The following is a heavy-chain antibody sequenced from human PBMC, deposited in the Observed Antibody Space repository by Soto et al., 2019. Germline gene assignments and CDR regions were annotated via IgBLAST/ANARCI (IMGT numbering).Heavy chain of an antibody. CDR3: ASTPSYSSGWYVAY. D-gene: IGHD6-19*01. V-gene: IGHV4-4*07. CDR2: IYTSGST. J-gene: IGHJ4*02. Sequence: PSETLSLTCTVSGGSISSYYWSWIRQPAGKGLEWIGRIYTSGSTNYNPSLKSRVTMSVDTSKNQFSLKLSSVTAAGTAVYYCASTPSYSSGWYVAYWGQGTLVTVSS. CDR1: GGSISSYY.